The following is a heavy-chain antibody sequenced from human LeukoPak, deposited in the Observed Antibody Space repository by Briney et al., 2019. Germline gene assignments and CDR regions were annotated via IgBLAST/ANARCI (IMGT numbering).Heavy chain of an antibody. CDR1: GGSISSYY. Sequence: SETLSLTCTISGGSISSYYWSWIRQPAGKGLEWIGRIYTSGSTNYNPSLKSRVTISVDTSKNQFSLKLSSVTAADTAVYYCARHKGPTYYYDSSGHFDYWGQGTLVTVSS. CDR3: ARHKGPTYYYDSSGHFDY. J-gene: IGHJ4*02. V-gene: IGHV4-4*07. CDR2: IYTSGST. D-gene: IGHD3-22*01.